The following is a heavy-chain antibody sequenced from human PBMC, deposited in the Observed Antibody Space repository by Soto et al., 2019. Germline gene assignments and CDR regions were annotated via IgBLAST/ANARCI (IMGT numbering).Heavy chain of an antibody. CDR3: ARPKMVRGVIYFDY. Sequence: EVQLVESGGGLVQPGGSLRLSCAASGFTVSSNYMSWVRQAPGMGLEWVSVIYSGGSTYYADSVKGRFTISRDNSKNTLYLQMNSLRAEDTAVYYCARPKMVRGVIYFDYWGQGTLVTVSS. V-gene: IGHV3-66*04. CDR2: IYSGGST. D-gene: IGHD3-10*01. J-gene: IGHJ4*02. CDR1: GFTVSSNY.